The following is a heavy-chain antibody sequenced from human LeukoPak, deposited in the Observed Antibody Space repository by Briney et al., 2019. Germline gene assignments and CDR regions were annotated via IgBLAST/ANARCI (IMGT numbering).Heavy chain of an antibody. D-gene: IGHD5-24*01. Sequence: PGGSLRLSCAASGFTVSSNYMSWVRQAPGKGLEWVSVIYSGGSTYYADSVKGRFTISRDNSKNTLYLQMNSLRAEDTAVYYCASITVVEMATIDYWGQGTLVTVSS. CDR1: GFTVSSNY. CDR3: ASITVVEMATIDY. CDR2: IYSGGST. V-gene: IGHV3-66*01. J-gene: IGHJ4*02.